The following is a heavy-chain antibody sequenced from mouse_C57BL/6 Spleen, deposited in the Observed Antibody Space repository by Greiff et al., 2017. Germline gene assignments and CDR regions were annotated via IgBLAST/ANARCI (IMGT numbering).Heavy chain of an antibody. CDR2: INPNSGST. Sequence: QVQLQQPGAELVKPGASVKLSCKASGYTFTSYWMHWVKQRPGQGLEWIGMINPNSGSTNYNEKFKSKATLTVDKSSSTAYMQLSSLTSEDSAVYYCASPYYDYEGWFAYWGQGTLVTVSA. CDR1: GYTFTSYW. CDR3: ASPYYDYEGWFAY. V-gene: IGHV1-64*01. J-gene: IGHJ3*01. D-gene: IGHD2-4*01.